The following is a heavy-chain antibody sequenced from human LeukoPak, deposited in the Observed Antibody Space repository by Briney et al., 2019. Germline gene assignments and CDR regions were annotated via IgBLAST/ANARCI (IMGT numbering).Heavy chain of an antibody. D-gene: IGHD4-17*01. J-gene: IGHJ5*02. V-gene: IGHV4-59*01. CDR1: CGYISSYF. CDR2: IYYSGST. CDR3: ARGSFPAYMTTVTTRAFPFDP. Sequence: SETLSLICTGSCGYISSYFWSWSRPPPGKGPEGVGYIYYSGSTNHNPPLKRRVTISVDTSNNQFSLTLRSVTAADTAVYYCARGSFPAYMTTVTTRAFPFDPWGQGTLVTVSS.